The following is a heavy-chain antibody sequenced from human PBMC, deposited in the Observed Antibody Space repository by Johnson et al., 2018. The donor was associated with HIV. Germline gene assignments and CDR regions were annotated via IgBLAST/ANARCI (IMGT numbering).Heavy chain of an antibody. CDR1: GFKLDYCA. V-gene: IGHV3-43D*03. CDR3: ARAEIYEGRIGDFAFDV. D-gene: IGHD3-10*01. J-gene: IGHJ3*01. Sequence: VQLVESGGVVVQPGGSLRLSCAASGFKLDYCAMHWVRQAPGNGLEWVSLIRWDGAVTHYVDSVKGRFTISRDNSRNSLYLQMKSLRTEDTALYYCARAEIYEGRIGDFAFDVWGRGTMVTVSS. CDR2: IRWDGAVT.